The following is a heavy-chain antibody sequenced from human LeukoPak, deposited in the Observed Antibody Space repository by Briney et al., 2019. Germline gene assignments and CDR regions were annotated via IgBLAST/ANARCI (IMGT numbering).Heavy chain of an antibody. V-gene: IGHV1-18*01. J-gene: IGHJ4*02. CDR3: ARAEVNYYDSSGYYYPDY. CDR1: GYTFTSYG. D-gene: IGHD3-22*01. Sequence: ASVKVSCKASGYTFTSYGISWVRQAPGQGLEWMGWISAYNGNTNYAQKLQGRVTMTTDTSTSTAYMELRSLRSDDTAVYYCARAEVNYYDSSGYYYPDYWGQGTLVTVSS. CDR2: ISAYNGNT.